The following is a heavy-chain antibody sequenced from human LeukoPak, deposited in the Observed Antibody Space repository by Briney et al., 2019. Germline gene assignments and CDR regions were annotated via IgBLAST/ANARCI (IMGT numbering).Heavy chain of an antibody. Sequence: SETLSLTCIVSGDSVSTSSFFWAWIRQPPGQGLEWIGTIYYTGSTYSNPSLESRVTVSVDTSKNHFSLELRGVTAADTPVYYCARHFRADRSSWGYYFASWGQGTLVTVSS. V-gene: IGHV4-39*01. CDR2: IYYTGST. CDR3: ARHFRADRSSWGYYFAS. CDR1: GDSVSTSSFF. J-gene: IGHJ4*02. D-gene: IGHD6-13*01.